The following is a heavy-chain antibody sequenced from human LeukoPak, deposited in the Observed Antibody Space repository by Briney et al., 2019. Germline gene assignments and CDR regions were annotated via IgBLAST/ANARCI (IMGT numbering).Heavy chain of an antibody. Sequence: GGSLRLSCAASGFTFINYWMTWVRQAPGKGLEWVANIKYDESEKYYVDSVKGRFTVSRDNAKNSLYLQMNSLRAEDTGVYYCARGGGRVDYLGQGTLVTVPS. CDR3: ARGGGRVDY. CDR1: GFTFINYW. D-gene: IGHD3-10*01. CDR2: IKYDESEK. V-gene: IGHV3-7*04. J-gene: IGHJ4*02.